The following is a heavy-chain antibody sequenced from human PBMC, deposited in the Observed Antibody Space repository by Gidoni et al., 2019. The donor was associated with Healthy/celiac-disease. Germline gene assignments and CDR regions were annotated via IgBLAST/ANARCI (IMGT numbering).Heavy chain of an antibody. D-gene: IGHD6-6*01. CDR3: ARLEEYSSSHDAFDI. CDR1: GFTSSSYA. J-gene: IGHJ3*02. Sequence: QVQLVESGGGVVQPGRSLRLSCAASGFTSSSYAMHWVRQAPGKGLEWVAVISYDGSNKYYADSVKGRFTISRDNSKNTLYLQMNSLRAEDTAVYYCARLEEYSSSHDAFDIWGQGTMVTVSS. V-gene: IGHV3-30-3*01. CDR2: ISYDGSNK.